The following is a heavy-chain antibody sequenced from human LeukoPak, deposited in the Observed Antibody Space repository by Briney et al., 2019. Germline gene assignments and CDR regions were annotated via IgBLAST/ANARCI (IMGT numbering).Heavy chain of an antibody. Sequence: GGSPRLSCAASGFTFSSYSMNWVRQAPGKGLEWVSYISSSSSIMDYADSVKGRFTISRDNAKNSLYLQMNSLRAEDTAVYYCARARGYSYGYSDYWGQGTLVTVSS. D-gene: IGHD5-18*01. V-gene: IGHV3-48*01. CDR2: ISSSSSIM. CDR1: GFTFSSYS. CDR3: ARARGYSYGYSDY. J-gene: IGHJ4*02.